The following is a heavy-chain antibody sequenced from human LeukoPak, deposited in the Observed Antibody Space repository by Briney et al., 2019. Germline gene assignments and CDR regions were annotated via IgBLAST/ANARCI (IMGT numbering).Heavy chain of an antibody. D-gene: IGHD1-26*01. CDR1: GFTVSSNY. Sequence: GGSLRLSCAASGFTVSSNYMSWVRQAPGKGLEWVSVIYTGGSTYYADSVKGRFTISRDNSKNTVYLQMNSLRAEDTAVYYCAKDSSIVGASSFDYWGQGTLVTVSS. CDR2: IYTGGST. V-gene: IGHV3-66*01. CDR3: AKDSSIVGASSFDY. J-gene: IGHJ4*02.